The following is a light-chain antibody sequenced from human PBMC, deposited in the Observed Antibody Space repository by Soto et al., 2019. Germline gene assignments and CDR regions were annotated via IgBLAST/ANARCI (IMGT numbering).Light chain of an antibody. CDR1: QSVSSN. J-gene: IGKJ1*01. Sequence: EIVMTQSPATLSVSPGERATLSCRASQSVSSNLAWYQQKPGQAPRLLIYGASSRATGIPDRFSGSGSGTDSTLTISRLEPEDSAAYYCQQYASSPRTFGQGTKVDIK. V-gene: IGKV3-20*01. CDR2: GAS. CDR3: QQYASSPRT.